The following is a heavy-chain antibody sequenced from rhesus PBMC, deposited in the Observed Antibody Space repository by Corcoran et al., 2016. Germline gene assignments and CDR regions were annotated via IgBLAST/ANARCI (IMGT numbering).Heavy chain of an antibody. CDR2: ISCSGGST. D-gene: IGHD2-27*01. CDR1: GGSISSNY. J-gene: IGHJ4*01. V-gene: IGHV4-173*01. CDR3: ARDYCSGIYCYAGGYDY. Sequence: QVQLQESGPGLVKPSETLSLTCAVSGGSISSNYWSWIRQPPGKGREWIGRISCSGGSTDYNPSLKSRVTISTDTSKNQFSLKLSSVTAADTAVYYCARDYCSGIYCYAGGYDYWGQGVLVTVSS.